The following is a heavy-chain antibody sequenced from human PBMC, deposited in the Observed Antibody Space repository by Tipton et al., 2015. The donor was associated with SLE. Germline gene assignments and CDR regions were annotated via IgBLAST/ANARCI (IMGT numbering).Heavy chain of an antibody. Sequence: TLSLTCTVSGASIRSGNYHWTWIRQTAGKGLEWIGRFSTTGSTNYSPSLKSRVTISLDTSKNQFSLKLTSLTAADTAVYYCGRGGSLLNWNYGGHFDLWGRGTLVTVSS. V-gene: IGHV4-61*02. CDR1: GASIRSGNYH. J-gene: IGHJ2*01. CDR3: GRGGSLLNWNYGGHFDL. D-gene: IGHD1-7*01. CDR2: FSTTGST.